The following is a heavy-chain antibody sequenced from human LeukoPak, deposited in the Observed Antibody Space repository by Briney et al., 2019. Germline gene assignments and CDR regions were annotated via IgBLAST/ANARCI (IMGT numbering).Heavy chain of an antibody. Sequence: PSETLSLTCAVSGYSISSGYYWGWFRQPPGKGLEWIGCIFHSGHTYYNPSLKSRVSISVDTSKNQFSLKLTSVTAADTAVYYCARQGGSSSPYYYYYMDVWGKGTTVTVSS. V-gene: IGHV4-38-2*01. J-gene: IGHJ6*03. D-gene: IGHD6-13*01. CDR2: IFHSGHT. CDR3: ARQGGSSSPYYYYYMDV. CDR1: GYSISSGYY.